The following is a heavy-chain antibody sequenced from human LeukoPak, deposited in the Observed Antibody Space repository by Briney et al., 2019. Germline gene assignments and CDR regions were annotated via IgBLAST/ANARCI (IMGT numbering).Heavy chain of an antibody. D-gene: IGHD3-9*01. CDR3: AMYYDILTGYPPSNFDY. Sequence: SETLSLTCTVSGGSISSSSYYWGWIRQPPGKGLEWIGSIYYSGSTYYNPSLKSRVTISVDTSENQFSLKLSSVTAADTAVYYCAMYYDILTGYPPSNFDYWGQGTLVTVSS. CDR2: IYYSGST. V-gene: IGHV4-39*01. CDR1: GGSISSSSYY. J-gene: IGHJ4*02.